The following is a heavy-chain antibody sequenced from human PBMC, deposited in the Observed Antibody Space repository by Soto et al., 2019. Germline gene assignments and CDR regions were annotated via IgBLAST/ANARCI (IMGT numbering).Heavy chain of an antibody. CDR1: GGSISSGGYS. V-gene: IGHV4-30-2*01. CDR3: ARTESGTFDP. D-gene: IGHD1-7*01. CDR2: IYHSGST. J-gene: IGHJ5*02. Sequence: SETLSLTCAVSGGSISSGGYSWSWIRHPPGKGLEWIGYIYHSGSTYYNPSLKSRVTISVDRSKNQFSLKLSSMTAADTAVYYCARTESGTFDPWGQGTLVTVSS.